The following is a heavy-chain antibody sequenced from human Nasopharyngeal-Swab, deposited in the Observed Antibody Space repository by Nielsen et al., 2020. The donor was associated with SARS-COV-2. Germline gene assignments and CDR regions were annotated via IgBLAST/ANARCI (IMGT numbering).Heavy chain of an antibody. D-gene: IGHD3-3*01. Sequence: ASVKVSCKASRYSFRSYGINWLRQAPAQGLEWMGWISVYNADTNYAQKPQGRVSMTTDTSTSTAYMELRSLRSDDAAVYYCARDIEEWLVLPSLSFDYWGQGTLVTVSS. V-gene: IGHV1-18*01. J-gene: IGHJ4*02. CDR2: ISVYNADT. CDR1: RYSFRSYG. CDR3: ARDIEEWLVLPSLSFDY.